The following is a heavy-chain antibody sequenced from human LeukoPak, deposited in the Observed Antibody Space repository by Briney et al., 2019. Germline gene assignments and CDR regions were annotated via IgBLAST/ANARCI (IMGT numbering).Heavy chain of an antibody. J-gene: IGHJ3*02. CDR3: ARGSLLGYCSGGSCLDAFDI. V-gene: IGHV3-33*01. D-gene: IGHD2-15*01. Sequence: GGSLRLSCAASGFTVSSYGMHWVRQAPGKGLEWVAVIWYDGSNKYSADSVKGRFTISRDNSKNTLYLQMNSLRAEDTAVYYCARGSLLGYCSGGSCLDAFDIWGQGTMVTVSS. CDR1: GFTVSSYG. CDR2: IWYDGSNK.